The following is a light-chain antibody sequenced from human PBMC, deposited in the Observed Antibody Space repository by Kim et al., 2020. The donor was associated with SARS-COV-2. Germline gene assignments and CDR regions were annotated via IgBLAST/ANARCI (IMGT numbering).Light chain of an antibody. Sequence: GQSVAISCTGTSSDVGGYNYVSWYQKYPGKAPTLMIYEVNKRPSGVPDRFSGSKSGNTASLTVSGLQAEDEADYYCASYGGRNNWIFGGGTQLTVL. CDR1: SSDVGGYNY. V-gene: IGLV2-8*01. CDR2: EVN. CDR3: ASYGGRNNWI. J-gene: IGLJ2*01.